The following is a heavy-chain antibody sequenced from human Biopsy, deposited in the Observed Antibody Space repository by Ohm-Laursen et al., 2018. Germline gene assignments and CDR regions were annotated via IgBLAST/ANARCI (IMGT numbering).Heavy chain of an antibody. CDR1: GFIFSSYA. CDR3: ARGGAGGGDY. D-gene: IGHD2-15*01. V-gene: IGHV3-23*01. CDR2: ISDSGGST. Sequence: SLRLSCAASGFIFSSYAMSWVRQAPGKGLEWVSGISDSGGSTYYADFVKGRFTISRDNAKNTLYLQMNSLRAEDTAVYYCARGGAGGGDYWGQGTLVTVSS. J-gene: IGHJ4*02.